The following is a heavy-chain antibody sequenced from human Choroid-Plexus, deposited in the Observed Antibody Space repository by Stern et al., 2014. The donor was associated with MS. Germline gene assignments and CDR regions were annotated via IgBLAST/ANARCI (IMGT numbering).Heavy chain of an antibody. J-gene: IGHJ5*02. CDR3: AKDRQYLTYFFDH. CDR2: APYDGSNK. D-gene: IGHD2/OR15-2a*01. Sequence: VQLVESGGGVVQPGRPLRLSCVASGFTFGSCAMHWVRQAPGKGLEWVAGAPYDGSNKYYADSVKGRFTISRDNSQNTLYMQMSSLRPEDTAVYYCAKDRQYLTYFFDHWGQGSLVTVSS. CDR1: GFTFGSCA. V-gene: IGHV3-30*18.